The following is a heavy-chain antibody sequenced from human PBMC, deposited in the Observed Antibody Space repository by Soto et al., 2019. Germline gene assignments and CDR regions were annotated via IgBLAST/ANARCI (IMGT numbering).Heavy chain of an antibody. CDR3: ARDSTVVPPTHSSTSNSLDY. Sequence: QVQLVESGGGVVQPGRSLRLSCAASGFTFSSYAMHWVRQAPGKGLEWVAVISYDGSNKYYADSVKGRFTISRDNSKNTLYLQMNSLRAEDTAVYYCARDSTVVPPTHSSTSNSLDYWGQGTLVTVSS. D-gene: IGHD4-17*01. CDR1: GFTFSSYA. V-gene: IGHV3-30-3*01. J-gene: IGHJ4*02. CDR2: ISYDGSNK.